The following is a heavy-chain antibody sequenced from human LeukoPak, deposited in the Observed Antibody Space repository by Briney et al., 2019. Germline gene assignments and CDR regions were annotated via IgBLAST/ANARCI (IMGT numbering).Heavy chain of an antibody. CDR1: GFTFSSYS. CDR3: AKDSSYEVEYFQH. Sequence: GGSLRLSCAASGFTFSSYSMNWVRQAPGKGLEWVSSISSSSSYIYYADSVKGRFTISRDNAKNSLYLQMNSLRAEDTALYYCAKDSSYEVEYFQHWGQGTLVTVSS. J-gene: IGHJ1*01. CDR2: ISSSSSYI. D-gene: IGHD2-21*01. V-gene: IGHV3-21*04.